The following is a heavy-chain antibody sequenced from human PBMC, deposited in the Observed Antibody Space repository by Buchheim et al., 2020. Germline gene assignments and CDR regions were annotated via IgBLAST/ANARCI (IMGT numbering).Heavy chain of an antibody. V-gene: IGHV3-33*08. CDR2: IWYDGSNK. CDR3: ARDRGVAARPRGWFDP. D-gene: IGHD6-6*01. Sequence: VQLVESGGGLVQPGGSLRLSCAASGFTFSSYGMHWVRQAPGKGLEWVAVIWYDGSNKYYADSVKGRFTISRDNSKNTLYLQMNSLRAEDTAVYYCARDRGVAARPRGWFDPWGQGTL. CDR1: GFTFSSYG. J-gene: IGHJ5*02.